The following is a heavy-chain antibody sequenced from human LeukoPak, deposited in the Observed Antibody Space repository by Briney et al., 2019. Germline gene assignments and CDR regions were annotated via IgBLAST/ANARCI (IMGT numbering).Heavy chain of an antibody. CDR1: GFTFSSYA. D-gene: IGHD2-15*01. CDR3: AKANIVVVVAATIHFDY. CDR2: ISGSGGST. J-gene: IGHJ4*02. V-gene: IGHV3-23*01. Sequence: PGGSLRLSCAASGFTFSSYAMTWVRQAPGKGLEWVSTISGSGGSTYYADSVKGRFTISRDSSKNTLYLQMNSLRVEDTAVYYCAKANIVVVVAATIHFDYWGQGTLVTVSS.